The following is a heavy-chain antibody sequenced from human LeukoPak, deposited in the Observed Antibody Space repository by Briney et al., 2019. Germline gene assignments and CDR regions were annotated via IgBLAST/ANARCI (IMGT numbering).Heavy chain of an antibody. Sequence: GSLRLSCAASGFSVSSNYMSWVRQAPGKGLEWVSVIYSGGSTYYADSVKGRFTISRDNSKNTLHLQMNSLRAEDTAVYYCSRGAVGHAFDIWGQGTMVTVSS. V-gene: IGHV3-53*01. CDR3: SRGAVGHAFDI. J-gene: IGHJ3*02. CDR2: IYSGGST. CDR1: GFSVSSNY.